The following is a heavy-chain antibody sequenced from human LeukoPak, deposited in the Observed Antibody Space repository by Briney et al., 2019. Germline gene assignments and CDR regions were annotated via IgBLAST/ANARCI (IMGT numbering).Heavy chain of an antibody. V-gene: IGHV3-30-3*01. Sequence: GRSLRLSCAASGFTFSSYAMHWVRQAPGKGLEWVAVVSYDGSNKYYADSVKGRFTISRDNSKNTLYLQMNSLRAEDTAVYYCARAPNSGWYVDNWFDPWGRGTLVTVSS. CDR3: ARAPNSGWYVDNWFDP. CDR1: GFTFSSYA. CDR2: VSYDGSNK. J-gene: IGHJ5*02. D-gene: IGHD6-19*01.